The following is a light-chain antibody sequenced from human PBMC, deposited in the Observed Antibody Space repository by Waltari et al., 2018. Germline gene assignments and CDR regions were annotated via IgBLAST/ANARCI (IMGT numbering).Light chain of an antibody. CDR2: GAS. Sequence: EIVMTQSPATLSVSPGERATLSCRASQCVSSNLAWYQQKPGQAPRLLIYGASTRATGVPARFSGSVSGTEFTLTISGMQSEDSAVYYCQQYNNWPPLTFGGGTKVEMK. V-gene: IGKV3-15*01. J-gene: IGKJ4*01. CDR1: QCVSSN. CDR3: QQYNNWPPLT.